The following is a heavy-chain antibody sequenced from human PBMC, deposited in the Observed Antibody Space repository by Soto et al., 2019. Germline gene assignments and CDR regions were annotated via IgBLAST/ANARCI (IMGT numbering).Heavy chain of an antibody. CDR2: MNPNSGNT. CDR3: ARGIKYGAYSRWFDP. J-gene: IGHJ5*02. D-gene: IGHD4-17*01. CDR1: GYTFTSYD. Sequence: QVQLVQSGAEVKKPGASVKVSCKASGYTFTSYDINWVRQATGQGLEYLGWMNPNSGNTAYVQKFQGRVTITRDTPITTAYMELSSLRAEDTAVYFCARGIKYGAYSRWFDPWGQGTLVTVSS. V-gene: IGHV1-8*01.